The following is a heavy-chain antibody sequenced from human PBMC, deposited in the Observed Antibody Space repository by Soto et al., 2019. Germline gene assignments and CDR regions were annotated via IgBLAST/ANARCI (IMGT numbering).Heavy chain of an antibody. V-gene: IGHV4-61*01. CDR3: ARERYSSGWYGYYYYGMDV. D-gene: IGHD6-19*01. CDR1: GDSVSSDNYY. Sequence: SETLSLTCTVSGDSVSSDNYYWTWIRQPPGKGLEWIGYIYSSGSTKYNPSLKSRVTISLDTSSNQFSLKLTSVTAADTAVYYCARERYSSGWYGYYYYGMDVWGQGTTVTVSS. CDR2: IYSSGST. J-gene: IGHJ6*02.